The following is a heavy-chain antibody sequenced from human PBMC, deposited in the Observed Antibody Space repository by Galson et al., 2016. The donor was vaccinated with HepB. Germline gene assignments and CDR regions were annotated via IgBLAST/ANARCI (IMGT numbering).Heavy chain of an antibody. CDR1: GGSLTYYY. J-gene: IGHJ5*01. V-gene: IGHV4-59*08. Sequence: LSLTRSVSGGSLTYYYWTWIRQTPEKGLEWIGYSYYSGLTHYNPSLKSRVTISADTSKSQFSLKLTSVTAADTAVYYCARRSHDSYGSGSPDSWGQGTLVIVSS. CDR3: ARRSHDSYGSGSPDS. CDR2: SYYSGLT. D-gene: IGHD3-10*01.